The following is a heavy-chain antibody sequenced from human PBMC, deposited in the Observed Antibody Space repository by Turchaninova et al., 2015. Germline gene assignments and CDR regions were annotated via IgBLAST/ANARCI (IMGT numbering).Heavy chain of an antibody. V-gene: IGHV4-39*01. CDR2: ISYNGGT. CDR1: SGAIGSSDYY. J-gene: IGHJ6*03. Sequence: QLQLQESGPGLVRPSETLSLTCTGSSGAIGSSDYYWGWVRHPPGQGLDWIGSISYNGGTSSTPSLKSRVTLSVVTSKNQFSLRLNSVTAADTAVYYCARHRPLWSRENYFYYYYMDVWGKGTTVTVSS. CDR3: ARHRPLWSRENYFYYYYMDV. D-gene: IGHD3-10*01.